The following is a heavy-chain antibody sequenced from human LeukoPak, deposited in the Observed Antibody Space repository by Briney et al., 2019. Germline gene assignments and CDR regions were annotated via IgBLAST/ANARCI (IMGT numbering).Heavy chain of an antibody. CDR2: IYYSGST. D-gene: IGHD3-16*01. Sequence: PSETLSLTCTVSGGSISSYYWSWIRQPPGKGLEWIGYIYYSGSTNYNPSLKSRVTISVDTSKNQFSLKLSSVTAADTAVYYCARDPARHPIDALGDYYYYGMDVWGKGTTVTVSS. CDR1: GGSISSYY. J-gene: IGHJ6*04. V-gene: IGHV4-59*01. CDR3: ARDPARHPIDALGDYYYYGMDV.